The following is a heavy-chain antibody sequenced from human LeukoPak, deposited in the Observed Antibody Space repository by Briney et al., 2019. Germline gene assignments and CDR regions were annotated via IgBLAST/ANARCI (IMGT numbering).Heavy chain of an antibody. CDR1: GGSISSYY. CDR2: IYYSGST. CDR3: ARHFSNSIYYYYGMDV. Sequence: SETLSLTCTVSGGSISSYYWSWIRQPPGKGLEWIGYIYYSGSTNYNPSLKSRVTISADTSKNQFSLKLSSVTAADTAVYYCARHFSNSIYYYYGMDVWGQGTTVTVSS. V-gene: IGHV4-59*08. D-gene: IGHD4-11*01. J-gene: IGHJ6*02.